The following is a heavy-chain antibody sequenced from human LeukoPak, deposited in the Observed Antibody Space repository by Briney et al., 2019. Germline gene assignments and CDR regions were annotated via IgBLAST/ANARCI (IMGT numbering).Heavy chain of an antibody. V-gene: IGHV3-11*01. J-gene: IGHJ4*02. CDR3: ANERTKTFDY. CDR1: GFTFSDYY. CDR2: ISSSGSTI. Sequence: PGGSLRLSCAASGFTFSDYYMSWIRQAPGKGLEWVSYISSSGSTIYYADSVRGRFTISRDNAKNSLYLQMNNLRSEDTAFYYCANERTKTFDYWGRGTLVIVSS. D-gene: IGHD1-14*01.